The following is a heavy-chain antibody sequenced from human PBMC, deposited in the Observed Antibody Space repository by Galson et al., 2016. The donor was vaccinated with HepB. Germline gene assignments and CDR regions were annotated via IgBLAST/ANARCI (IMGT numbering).Heavy chain of an antibody. D-gene: IGHD1-7*01. CDR1: GFSFSSFP. CDR3: ARDGTWNWVFDC. Sequence: SLRLSCAASGFSFSSFPMNWVRQAPGKGLEWVSYISRSSGTIHYADSVKGRFTISRDNAKNSLYLQMDSLRAEDTAVYYCARDGTWNWVFDCWGQGTLVTVSS. V-gene: IGHV3-48*01. J-gene: IGHJ4*01. CDR2: ISRSSGTI.